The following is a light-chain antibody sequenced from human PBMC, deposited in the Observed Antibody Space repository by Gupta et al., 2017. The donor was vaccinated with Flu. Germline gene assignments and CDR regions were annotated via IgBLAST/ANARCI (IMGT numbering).Light chain of an antibody. J-gene: IGLJ3*02. CDR3: VLDRCSGISV. V-gene: IGLV8-61*01. CDR2: NTN. CDR1: PGSLSTTNY. Sequence: VVLQEPSLSVYPGGTVTITCGWSPGSLSTTNYPSWDQQTPGQAPRTLFYNTNTRSSRVPDRFSASISGNKAALTIKGAQEDEECDYYGVLDRCSGISVFGGGTKLTVL.